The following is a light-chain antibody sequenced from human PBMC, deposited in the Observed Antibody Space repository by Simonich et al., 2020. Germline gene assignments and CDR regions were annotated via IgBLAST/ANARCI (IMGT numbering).Light chain of an antibody. Sequence: QSALTQPASVSGSPGQSITISCTGTSSDVGSYNIVSWYQQHPGKAPKLMIYEGSKRPSGVSNRCSGSKSGNTASLTISGLQAEDEADYYCCSYAGSSTWVFGGGTKLTVL. CDR2: EGS. J-gene: IGLJ3*02. CDR1: SSDVGSYNI. CDR3: CSYAGSSTWV. V-gene: IGLV2-23*01.